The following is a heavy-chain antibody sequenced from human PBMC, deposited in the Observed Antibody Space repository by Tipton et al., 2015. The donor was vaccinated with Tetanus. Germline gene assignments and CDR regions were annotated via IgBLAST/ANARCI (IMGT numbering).Heavy chain of an antibody. V-gene: IGHV3-53*01. CDR3: ARGPGHGSGTEYDP. CDR2: IYSDGRT. Sequence: SLRLSCAASGFDVSSNYMSWVRQAPGKGLEWVSVIYSDGRTYYADSVKGRFTISRDNSKNTLYLQMNSLRAEDTAMYYCARGPGHGSGTEYDPWGQGTLVTVSS. D-gene: IGHD3-10*01. J-gene: IGHJ5*02. CDR1: GFDVSSNY.